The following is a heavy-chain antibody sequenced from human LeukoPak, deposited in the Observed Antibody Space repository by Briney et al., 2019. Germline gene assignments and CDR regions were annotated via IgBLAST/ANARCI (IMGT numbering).Heavy chain of an antibody. D-gene: IGHD3-9*01. J-gene: IGHJ5*02. Sequence: SETLPLTCTVSGGSISSYYWSWIRQPPGKGLEWIGYIYYSGSTNYNPSLKSRVTISVDTSKNQLSLKLSSVTAADTAVYYCARASRGAYYDILTGYYGFDWFDPWGQGTLVTVSS. CDR3: ARASRGAYYDILTGYYGFDWFDP. CDR2: IYYSGST. V-gene: IGHV4-59*01. CDR1: GGSISSYY.